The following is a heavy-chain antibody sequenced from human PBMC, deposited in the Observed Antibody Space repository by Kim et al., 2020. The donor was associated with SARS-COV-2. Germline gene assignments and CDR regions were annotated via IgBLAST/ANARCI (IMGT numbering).Heavy chain of an antibody. Sequence: GGSLRLSCAASGFTFSSYGMHWVRQAPGKGLEWVAVISYDGSNKYYADSVKGRFTISRDNSKNTLYLQMNSLRAEDTAVYYCAEGFTLWFGEYHFDYWGQGTLVTVSS. V-gene: IGHV3-30*18. CDR2: ISYDGSNK. D-gene: IGHD3-10*01. CDR1: GFTFSSYG. J-gene: IGHJ4*02. CDR3: AEGFTLWFGEYHFDY.